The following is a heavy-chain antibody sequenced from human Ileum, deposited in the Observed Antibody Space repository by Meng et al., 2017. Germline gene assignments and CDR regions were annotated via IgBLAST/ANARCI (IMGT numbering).Heavy chain of an antibody. CDR2: ISISGSTI. J-gene: IGHJ6*02. V-gene: IGHV3-48*03. Sequence: GESLKISCAASGFTFSSYEMNWVRQAPGKGLEWVSYISISGSTIYYGDSVKGRFTISRDNAKNSLYLQMRSLRAEDTAIYYCARGDEGYYYDYGMDVWGQGTTVTGSS. CDR3: ARGDEGYYYDYGMDV. D-gene: IGHD2-15*01. CDR1: GFTFSSYE.